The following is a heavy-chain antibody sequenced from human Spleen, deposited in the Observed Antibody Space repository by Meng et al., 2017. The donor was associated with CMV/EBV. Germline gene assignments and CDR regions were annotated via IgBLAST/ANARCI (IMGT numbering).Heavy chain of an antibody. CDR1: EFTFSDYW. V-gene: IGHV3-7*01. J-gene: IGHJ6*02. CDR3: ARDFWRDQRGGMDV. Sequence: GESLKISCVASEFTFSDYWMSWVRQAPGKGLEWVAIIKRDGSEEYYDDSLRGRFTISRDNAKNSLYLQMNSVRAEDTAVYYCARDFWRDQRGGMDVWGQGTTVTVSS. D-gene: IGHD3-3*01. CDR2: IKRDGSEE.